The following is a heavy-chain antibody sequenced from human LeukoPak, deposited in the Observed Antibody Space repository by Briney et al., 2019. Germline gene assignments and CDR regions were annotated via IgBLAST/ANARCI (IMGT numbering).Heavy chain of an antibody. D-gene: IGHD3-10*01. J-gene: IGHJ6*03. CDR1: GFTFSDAW. CDR2: ISGSGGST. V-gene: IGHV3-11*04. CDR3: ARLSAYYYGSYFYYYMDV. Sequence: GGSLRLSCAASGFTFSDAWMNWVRQAPGKGLEWVSAISGSGGSTYYADSVKGRFTISRDNAKNSVYLQMNSLRAEDTALYYCARLSAYYYGSYFYYYMDVWGKGTTVTVSS.